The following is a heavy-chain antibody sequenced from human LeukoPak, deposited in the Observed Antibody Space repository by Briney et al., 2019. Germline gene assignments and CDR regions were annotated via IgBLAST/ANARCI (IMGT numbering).Heavy chain of an antibody. CDR1: GYTFTSYG. V-gene: IGHV1-8*02. Sequence: ASVKVSCKASGYTFTSYGISWVRQAPGQGLEWMGWMNPNSGNTGYAQKFQGRVTMTRNTSISTAYMELSSLRSEDTAVYYCARVSWRVAASPGDYWGQGTLVTVSS. D-gene: IGHD6-13*01. CDR3: ARVSWRVAASPGDY. J-gene: IGHJ4*02. CDR2: MNPNSGNT.